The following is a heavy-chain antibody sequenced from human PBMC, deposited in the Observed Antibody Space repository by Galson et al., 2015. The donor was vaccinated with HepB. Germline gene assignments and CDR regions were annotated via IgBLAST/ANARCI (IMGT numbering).Heavy chain of an antibody. Sequence: LRLSCAASGFPFSSYWMSWVRQAPGKGLEWVANIKQDGSEKYYVDSEKGRFTISRDNAKNSLYLQMNSLRAEDTAVYYCARALGAAAGDYWGQGTLVTVSS. CDR2: IKQDGSEK. CDR3: ARALGAAAGDY. V-gene: IGHV3-7*01. D-gene: IGHD6-13*01. J-gene: IGHJ4*02. CDR1: GFPFSSYW.